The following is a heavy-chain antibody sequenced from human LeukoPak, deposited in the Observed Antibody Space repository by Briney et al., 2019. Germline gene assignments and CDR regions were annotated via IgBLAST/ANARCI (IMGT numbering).Heavy chain of an antibody. CDR3: AKGSTMVRGVVDY. CDR1: GFTFSSYA. J-gene: IGHJ4*02. Sequence: GGSLRLSRAASGFTFSSYAMNWVRQAPGRGLEWVSTISGSGGSTYYADSVKGRFTISRDNSKNTLYLQMNSLRAEDTAVYYCAKGSTMVRGVVDYWGQGTLVTVSS. CDR2: ISGSGGST. V-gene: IGHV3-23*01. D-gene: IGHD3-10*01.